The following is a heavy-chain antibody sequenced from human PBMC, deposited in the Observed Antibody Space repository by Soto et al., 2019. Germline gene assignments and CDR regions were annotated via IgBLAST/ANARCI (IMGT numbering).Heavy chain of an antibody. Sequence: QVQLQESGPGLVKSSETLSLTCTVSGDSMSTYYWNWIRQPPGKGLEWIGYVHSSGSTNYNPSLKSRVTISLATSKNQFSLQLTSGTAADTAVYYCARGGGWLPDLWGQGTLVTVST. CDR2: VHSSGST. CDR3: ARGGGWLPDL. J-gene: IGHJ5*02. V-gene: IGHV4-59*01. CDR1: GDSMSTYY. D-gene: IGHD3-22*01.